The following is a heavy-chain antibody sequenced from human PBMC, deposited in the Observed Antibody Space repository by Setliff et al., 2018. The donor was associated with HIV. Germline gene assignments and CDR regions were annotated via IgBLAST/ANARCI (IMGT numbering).Heavy chain of an antibody. CDR1: GYTFTDYF. CDR3: ASARIPTGGTSTSLDY. CDR2: ISPNSGGT. V-gene: IGHV1-2*02. J-gene: IGHJ4*02. D-gene: IGHD1-1*01. Sequence: VASVKVSCKASGYTFTDYFIHWARQAPGQGLEWMGWISPNSGGTNYAQKFQGRVTMTRDTSISTAYMELNTLRPEDTAVYYCASARIPTGGTSTSLDYWGQGALVTVSS.